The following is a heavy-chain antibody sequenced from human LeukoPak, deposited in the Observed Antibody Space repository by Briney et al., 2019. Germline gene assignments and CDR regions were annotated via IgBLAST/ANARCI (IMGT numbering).Heavy chain of an antibody. J-gene: IGHJ4*02. D-gene: IGHD6-19*01. Sequence: SETLSLTCTVSAGSISNYYWSWIRQPPGKGLEWIGYISYSGSTNYNPSLKSRVTISVDTSKNQFSLKLSSVTAADTAVYYCASCSSGQYYFDYWGQGTLVTVSS. CDR3: ASCSSGQYYFDY. CDR2: ISYSGST. V-gene: IGHV4-59*08. CDR1: AGSISNYY.